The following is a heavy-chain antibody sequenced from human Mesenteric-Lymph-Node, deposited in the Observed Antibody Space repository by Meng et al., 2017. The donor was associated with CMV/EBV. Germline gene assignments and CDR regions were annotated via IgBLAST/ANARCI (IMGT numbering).Heavy chain of an antibody. CDR3: ARDVRSHPYQLLFGTYGMDV. D-gene: IGHD2-2*01. V-gene: IGHV5-51*01. Sequence: GESLKISCKGSGYRFTNYWIGWVRQMPGKGLEWMGIIYPGDSDIRYSPSFQGQVTISADQSISTAYLQWRSLKAADTAMYYCARDVRSHPYQLLFGTYGMDVWGQGTTVTVSS. CDR2: IYPGDSDI. CDR1: GYRFTNYW. J-gene: IGHJ6*02.